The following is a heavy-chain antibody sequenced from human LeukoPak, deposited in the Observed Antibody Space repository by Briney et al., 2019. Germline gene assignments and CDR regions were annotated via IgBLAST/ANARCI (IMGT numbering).Heavy chain of an antibody. CDR2: IYYSGST. CDR3: ARTLDLPDY. D-gene: IGHD3-9*01. CDR1: GGSISSSSYY. V-gene: IGHV4-39*07. J-gene: IGHJ4*02. Sequence: SETLSLTCTVSGGSISSSSYYWGWIRQPPGKGLEWIGSIYYSGSTYYNPSLKSRVTISVDTCKNQFSLKLSSVTAADTAVYYCARTLDLPDYWGQGTLVTVSS.